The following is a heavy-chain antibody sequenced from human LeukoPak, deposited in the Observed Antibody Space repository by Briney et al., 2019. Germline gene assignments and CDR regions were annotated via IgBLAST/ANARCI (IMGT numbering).Heavy chain of an antibody. D-gene: IGHD3-22*01. V-gene: IGHV4-34*01. CDR1: GGSFSGYY. CDR3: AGGYYERSGYYSFDY. Sequence: SETLSLTCAVFGGSFSGYYWTWIRQPPGKALEWIAEINHTGNTNYNPPLKSRLTIPVDKSKNHSSLNLTSMTAAHTALYFCAGGYYERSGYYSFDYWGQGTLVTVSS. J-gene: IGHJ4*02. CDR2: INHTGNT.